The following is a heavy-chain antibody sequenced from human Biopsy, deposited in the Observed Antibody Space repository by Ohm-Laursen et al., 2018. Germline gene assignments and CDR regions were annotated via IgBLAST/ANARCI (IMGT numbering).Heavy chain of an antibody. CDR1: GFNFDDYA. J-gene: IGHJ4*02. D-gene: IGHD3-16*01. V-gene: IGHV3-9*01. CDR2: LTWNSGTI. Sequence: RSLRLSCAASGFNFDDYAMHWIRQGPGKGLEWVAGLTWNSGTIAYAGSVRGRFTISRGNAKNSLYLQMNNLTSEDTALYYCVRPLRNYDFLDSWGQGTLVSVSS. CDR3: VRPLRNYDFLDS.